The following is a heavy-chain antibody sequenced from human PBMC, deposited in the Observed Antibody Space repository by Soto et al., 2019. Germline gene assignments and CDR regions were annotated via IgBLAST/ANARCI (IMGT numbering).Heavy chain of an antibody. CDR1: GYYFTAYD. V-gene: IGHV1-8*02. CDR2: MNPINGAT. J-gene: IGHJ6*02. Sequence: ASVKVSCEASGYYFTAYDINWVRQASGQGLEWMGWMNPINGATGSARRFQGRVSMTRNTATATAYLELTSLRSDDSAVYYCGRGPSPRAPAGGTPYYYAMDVWGQGTTVTVSS. D-gene: IGHD6-13*01. CDR3: GRGPSPRAPAGGTPYYYAMDV.